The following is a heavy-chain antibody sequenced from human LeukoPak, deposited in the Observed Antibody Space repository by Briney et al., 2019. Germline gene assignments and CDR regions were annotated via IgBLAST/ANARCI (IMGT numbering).Heavy chain of an antibody. J-gene: IGHJ4*02. V-gene: IGHV4-34*01. Sequence: SETLSLTCAVYGGSFSDYYWTWIRQPPGKGLEWIGEINHSGSPNNNPSLKSRVSISFDASKNQFSLKLTSVTAADTAVYYCGSRRTAMFGVIKGPIDYWGQGTLVTVSS. CDR2: INHSGSP. CDR1: GGSFSDYY. D-gene: IGHD3-3*01. CDR3: GSRRTAMFGVIKGPIDY.